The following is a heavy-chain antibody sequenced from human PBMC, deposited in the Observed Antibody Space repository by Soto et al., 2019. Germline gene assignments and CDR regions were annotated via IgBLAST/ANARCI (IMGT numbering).Heavy chain of an antibody. V-gene: IGHV3-23*01. Sequence: EVQLLESGGGLVQPGGSLRLSCAASGFTFSSYAMSWVRQAPGKGLEWVSAISGSGGSTYYADSVKGRFTISRDNSKNTLYVQLSSLRAEDTAVYYCARERGSSGWLDYWGQGTLVTVSS. D-gene: IGHD6-19*01. CDR2: ISGSGGST. CDR3: ARERGSSGWLDY. J-gene: IGHJ4*02. CDR1: GFTFSSYA.